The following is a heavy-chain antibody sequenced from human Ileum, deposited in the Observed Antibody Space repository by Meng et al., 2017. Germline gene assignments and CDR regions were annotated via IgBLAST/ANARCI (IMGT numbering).Heavy chain of an antibody. J-gene: IGHJ4*02. D-gene: IGHD1-26*01. CDR1: GDSFTDYY. CDR2: IHYSGST. V-gene: IGHV4-34*01. CDR3: AGRIRCGSYLG. Sequence: QLQLMQWGAGMLKPSETLSLTCNVYGDSFTDYYWNWIRQPPGKGLEWIGEIHYSGSTNNNPSLESRVTILEDTSQKQFSQRLSSMTAADTAVYYCAGRIRCGSYLGWGQGTLVTVSS.